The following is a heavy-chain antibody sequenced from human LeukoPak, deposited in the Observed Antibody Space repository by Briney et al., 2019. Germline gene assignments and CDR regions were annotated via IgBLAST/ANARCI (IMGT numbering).Heavy chain of an antibody. CDR3: ALLSYYYGSGSYWFGYYYYGMDV. CDR2: ISSSSSTI. V-gene: IGHV3-48*02. CDR1: GFTFSSYS. Sequence: HSGGSLRLSCAASGFTFSSYSMNWVRQAPGKGLEWVSYISSSSSTIYYADSVKGRFTISRDNAKNSLYLQMNSLRDEDTAVYYCALLSYYYGSGSYWFGYYYYGMDVWGQGTTVTVSS. J-gene: IGHJ6*02. D-gene: IGHD3-10*01.